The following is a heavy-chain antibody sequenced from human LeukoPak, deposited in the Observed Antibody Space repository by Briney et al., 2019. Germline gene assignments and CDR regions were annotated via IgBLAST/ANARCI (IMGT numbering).Heavy chain of an antibody. CDR1: GFTFSSYG. CDR2: VSYDGSNK. J-gene: IGHJ6*04. V-gene: IGHV3-30*18. D-gene: IGHD3-10*01. Sequence: GGSLRRSCAASGFTFSSYGMHWVRQAPGKGLEWVAVVSYDGSNKYYADSVKGRFTISRDNSKNTLYLQMNSLRAEDTAVYYCAKDSLITMVRGVVVNYYGMDVWGKGTTVTVSS. CDR3: AKDSLITMVRGVVVNYYGMDV.